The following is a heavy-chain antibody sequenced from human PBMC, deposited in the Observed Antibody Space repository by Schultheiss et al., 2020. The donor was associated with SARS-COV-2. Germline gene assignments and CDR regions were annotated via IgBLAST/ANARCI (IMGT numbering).Heavy chain of an antibody. V-gene: IGHV4-59*12. CDR3: ARDPPYYRNGGGMDV. CDR1: GGSISSYY. J-gene: IGHJ6*02. Sequence: SETLSLTCTVSGGSISSYYWSWIRQPPGKGLEWIGYIYYSGSTNYNPSLKSRVTISVDTSKNQFSLKLSSVTAADTAVYYCARDPPYYRNGGGMDVWGQGTTVTVSS. CDR2: IYYSGST. D-gene: IGHD2-8*01.